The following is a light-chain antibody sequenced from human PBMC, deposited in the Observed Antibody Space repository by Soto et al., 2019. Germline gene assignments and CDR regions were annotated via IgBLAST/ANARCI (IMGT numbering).Light chain of an antibody. CDR2: EVS. Sequence: LTQPASVSGSPGQSITISCTGTSSDVGGYNFVSWYQQHPGKAPKLMIYEVSNRPSGVSNRFSASKSGNTASLTISGLQAEDEADYYCSSYTSSSTLLYVFGTGTKVTVL. CDR1: SSDVGGYNF. V-gene: IGLV2-14*01. J-gene: IGLJ1*01. CDR3: SSYTSSSTLLYV.